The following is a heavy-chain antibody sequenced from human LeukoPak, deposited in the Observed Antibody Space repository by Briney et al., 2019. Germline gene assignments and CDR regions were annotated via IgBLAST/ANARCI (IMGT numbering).Heavy chain of an antibody. CDR1: GFTFRRYE. J-gene: IGHJ4*02. CDR3: ASGPWELDF. Sequence: GGSLRLSCAASGFTFRRYEMNWVRQAPGKGLEWVSKISGSGGSIYYADSVKGRFTISRDNAKNSLLLQMNSLRAEDTALYYCASGPWELDFWGQGTLVIVSS. V-gene: IGHV3-48*03. CDR2: ISGSGGSI. D-gene: IGHD1-26*01.